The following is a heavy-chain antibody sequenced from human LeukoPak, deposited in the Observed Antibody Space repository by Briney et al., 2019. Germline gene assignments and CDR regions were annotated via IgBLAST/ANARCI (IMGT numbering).Heavy chain of an antibody. CDR3: AREGSSGNYYYYYYMDV. CDR2: IKQDGSEK. J-gene: IGHJ6*03. Sequence: PGVSLRLSCAASGFTFSSYWMSWVRQAPGKGLEWVSNIKQDGSEKYYGDSVKGRFTISRDNAKNSLYLQMNSLRAEDTAVYYCAREGSSGNYYYYYYMDVWGKGTTVTISS. V-gene: IGHV3-7*01. CDR1: GFTFSSYW. D-gene: IGHD3-10*01.